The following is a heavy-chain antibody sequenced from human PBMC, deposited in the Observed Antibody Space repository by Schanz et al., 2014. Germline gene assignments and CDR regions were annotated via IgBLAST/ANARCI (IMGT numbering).Heavy chain of an antibody. J-gene: IGHJ3*02. CDR1: GFTFSANG. Sequence: QVQLVESGGGVVQPGGSLRLSCAASGFTFSANGMHWVRQAPGKGLEWVSVIWFYGNNKYYADSVKGRFTISRDNSKNTQYLLMNSLRAEDTALYLCAKDTHGDRDGKPQAFDIWGQGTMVTVSS. CDR3: AKDTHGDRDGKPQAFDI. CDR2: IWFYGNNK. V-gene: IGHV3-33*06. D-gene: IGHD5-18*01.